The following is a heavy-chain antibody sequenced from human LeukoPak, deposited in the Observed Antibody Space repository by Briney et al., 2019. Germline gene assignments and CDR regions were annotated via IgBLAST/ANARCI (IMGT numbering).Heavy chain of an antibody. CDR2: IYWDDDK. Sequence: SGPTLVKPTQTLTLTCTFSGFSLSTSGVGVGWIRQPPGKALEWLALIYWDDDKRYSPSLKSRLTITKDTSKNQVVLTTTNMDPVDTATYYCAHIRPPVTTPDYWGQGTLVTVSS. V-gene: IGHV2-5*02. CDR3: AHIRPPVTTPDY. CDR1: GFSLSTSGVG. D-gene: IGHD4-17*01. J-gene: IGHJ4*02.